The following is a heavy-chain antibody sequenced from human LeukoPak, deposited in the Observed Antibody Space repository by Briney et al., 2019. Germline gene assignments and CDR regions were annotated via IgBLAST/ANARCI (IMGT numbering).Heavy chain of an antibody. J-gene: IGHJ3*02. CDR3: ARDSGLMVYARPNDAFDI. Sequence: SVKVSCKASGGTFSSYAISWVRQVPGQGLEWMGGIIPIFGTANYAQKFQGRVTITTDESTSTAYMELSSLRSEDTAVYYCARDSGLMVYARPNDAFDIWGQGTMVTVSS. CDR2: IIPIFGTA. CDR1: GGTFSSYA. V-gene: IGHV1-69*05. D-gene: IGHD2-8*01.